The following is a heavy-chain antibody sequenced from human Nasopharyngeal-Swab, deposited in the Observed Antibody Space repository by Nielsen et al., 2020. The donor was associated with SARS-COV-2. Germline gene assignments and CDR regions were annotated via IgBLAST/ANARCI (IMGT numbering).Heavy chain of an antibody. J-gene: IGHJ4*02. CDR2: ISGSGGST. CDR3: AKGVSAFDY. CDR1: GFTFSSYA. Sequence: GESLKISCAASGFTFSSYAMSWVRQAPGKGLEWVSAISGSGGSTYYADSVKGRFTISRDNSKNTLYLQMNSLRAEDTAVYYYAKGVSAFDYWGQGTLVTVSS. D-gene: IGHD6-13*01. V-gene: IGHV3-23*01.